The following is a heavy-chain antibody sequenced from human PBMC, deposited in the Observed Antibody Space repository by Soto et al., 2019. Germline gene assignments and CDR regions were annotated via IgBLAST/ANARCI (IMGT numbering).Heavy chain of an antibody. CDR2: IYYTGNT. D-gene: IGHD5-12*01. Sequence: HLQLQESGPGLVKPSETLSLTCSVSGGSIRSSSYHWGWIRQPPGKGLEWIGTIYYTGNTYYNPSLKSRVTISVDSSENQFSLKLKSLTAADTAVYYCARRREYSGPFDYWGQGTLVTVS. CDR1: GGSIRSSSYH. J-gene: IGHJ4*02. CDR3: ARRREYSGPFDY. V-gene: IGHV4-39*01.